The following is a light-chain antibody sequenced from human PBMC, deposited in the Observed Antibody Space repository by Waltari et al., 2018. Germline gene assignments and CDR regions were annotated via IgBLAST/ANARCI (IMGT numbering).Light chain of an antibody. Sequence: SYVLTQPPSVSVAPGETARLTCGGNKIESKSVPWYRQRPGQAPVLVISYDSDRPSGIPDRLSGSNSGNTATLTISRVEAGDEADYYCQVWDANTDPGVFGTGTEVTVL. CDR1: KIESKS. V-gene: IGLV3-21*01. CDR3: QVWDANTDPGV. J-gene: IGLJ1*01. CDR2: YDS.